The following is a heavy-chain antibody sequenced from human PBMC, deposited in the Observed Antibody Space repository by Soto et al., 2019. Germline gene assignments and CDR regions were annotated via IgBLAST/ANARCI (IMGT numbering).Heavy chain of an antibody. D-gene: IGHD3-3*01. CDR1: GYTFTGYY. V-gene: IGHV1-2*04. J-gene: IGHJ6*02. CDR2: INPNSGGT. CDR3: ARGRRFLEWLLGVYYYYYGMDV. Sequence: QVQLVQSGAEVKKPGASVKVSCKASGYTFTGYYMHWVRQAPGQGLEWMGWINPNSGGTNSAQKFQGWVTMTRDTSISTAYMELSRLRSDDTAVYYCARGRRFLEWLLGVYYYYYGMDVWGQGTTVTVSS.